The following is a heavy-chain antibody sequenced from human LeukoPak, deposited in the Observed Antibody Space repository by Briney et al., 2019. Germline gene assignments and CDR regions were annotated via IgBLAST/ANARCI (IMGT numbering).Heavy chain of an antibody. Sequence: PGGSLRLSCTASVFTFSSYAMSWVRQAPGKGLECFSAISGSCGITYYADSVKGRFTISRDNSKNTLYLQMNSLRAEDTAVYYCAKQGDYSNTYFDYWGQGTLVTVSS. CDR1: VFTFSSYA. CDR2: ISGSCGIT. J-gene: IGHJ4*02. D-gene: IGHD4-11*01. CDR3: AKQGDYSNTYFDY. V-gene: IGHV3-23*01.